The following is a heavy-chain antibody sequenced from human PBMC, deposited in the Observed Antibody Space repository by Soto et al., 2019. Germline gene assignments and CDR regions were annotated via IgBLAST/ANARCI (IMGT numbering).Heavy chain of an antibody. V-gene: IGHV4-30-4*01. CDR1: GGSISSGDYN. D-gene: IGHD1-26*01. CDR3: ARGPSGDKVDY. J-gene: IGHJ4*02. Sequence: QVQLQESGPGRVEPSQTLSLTCIVSGGSISSGDYNWNWIRQLPGTGLEWIGHIYGGGNTYSNPSLKSRVTISLDTSKNQFSLNLNSVTAADTAVYFCARGPSGDKVDYWGQGTLVTVSS. CDR2: IYGGGNT.